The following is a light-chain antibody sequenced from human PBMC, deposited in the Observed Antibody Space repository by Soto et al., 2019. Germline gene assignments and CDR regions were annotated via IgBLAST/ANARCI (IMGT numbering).Light chain of an antibody. CDR3: LQDYNYPWT. CDR1: QGIRND. V-gene: IGKV1-6*01. J-gene: IGKJ1*01. Sequence: ALQMTQSPSSLAASVGDRVTITCRASQGIRNDLGWYQQKRGKAPKLLIYAASSLPSGGPSRFSGSGSGTDFTLTISSLQPEDFATYYCLQDYNYPWTFGQGTQVQIK. CDR2: AAS.